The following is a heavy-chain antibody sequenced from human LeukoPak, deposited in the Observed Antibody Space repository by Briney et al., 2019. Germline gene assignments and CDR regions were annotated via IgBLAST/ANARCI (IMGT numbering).Heavy chain of an antibody. CDR3: ARVGGSGAYYALDY. V-gene: IGHV1-2*06. CDR1: GYTFIAYY. Sequence: GASVTVSCTASGYTFIAYYIHWVRQAPGQGLEWMGRINPNSGDTDYAQKFQGRIIMSRDTSISTLYMDLSRLRSDDTAVYYCARVGGSGAYYALDYWGQGSLVTVSS. CDR2: INPNSGDT. D-gene: IGHD3-16*01. J-gene: IGHJ4*02.